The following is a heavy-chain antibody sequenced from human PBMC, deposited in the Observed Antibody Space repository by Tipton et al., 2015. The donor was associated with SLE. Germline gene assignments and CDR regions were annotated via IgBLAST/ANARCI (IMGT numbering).Heavy chain of an antibody. V-gene: IGHV4-34*01. CDR1: GGSFSGYY. CDR2: INPSGST. Sequence: GLVKPSETLSLTCAVYGGSFSGYYWSWIRQPPGKGLEWIGEINPSGSTKYSPSLKSRLTISVDTSKNQFSLKLSSVTAADTAVYYCSRGTDPWGQGTLVTVSS. J-gene: IGHJ5*02. CDR3: SRGTDP.